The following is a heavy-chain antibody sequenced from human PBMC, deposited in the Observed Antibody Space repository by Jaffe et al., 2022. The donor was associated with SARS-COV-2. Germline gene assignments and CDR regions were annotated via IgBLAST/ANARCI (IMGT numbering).Heavy chain of an antibody. D-gene: IGHD3-10*01. CDR1: GGSISSSSYY. CDR2: IYYSGST. V-gene: IGHV4-39*01. CDR3: ARNKGVGQVWFGELFPNWFDP. Sequence: QLQLQESGPGLVKPSETLSLTCTVSGGSISSSSYYWGWIRQPPGKGLEWIGSIYYSGSTYYNPSLKSRVTISVDTSKNQFSLKLSSVTAADTAVYYCARNKGVGQVWFGELFPNWFDPWGQGTLVTVSS. J-gene: IGHJ5*02.